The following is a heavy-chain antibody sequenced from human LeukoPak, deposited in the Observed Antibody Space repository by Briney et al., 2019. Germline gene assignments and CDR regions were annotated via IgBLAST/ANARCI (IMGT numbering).Heavy chain of an antibody. J-gene: IGHJ3*02. V-gene: IGHV3-74*01. Sequence: GGSLRLSCAASGFTFTTYWMHWVRQAPGKGLVWVSRINGDGSSTTYADSVKGRFTISRDNAKNTLYLQMNSLRAEDTAAYYCARAQWLADDAFDIWGQGTMVTVSS. CDR2: INGDGSST. CDR3: ARAQWLADDAFDI. D-gene: IGHD6-19*01. CDR1: GFTFTTYW.